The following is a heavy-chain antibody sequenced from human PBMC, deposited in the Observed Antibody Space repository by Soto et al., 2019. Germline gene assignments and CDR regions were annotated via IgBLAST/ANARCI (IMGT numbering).Heavy chain of an antibody. J-gene: IGHJ6*02. D-gene: IGHD4-17*01. CDR3: ARDGATVVPTNGYYYYGMDV. CDR2: MNPNSGNT. Sequence: ASVKVSCKASGYTFTSYDINWVRQATGQGLEWMGWMNPNSGNTGYAQKFQGRVTMTRNTSISTAYMELSSLRSEDTAVYYCARDGATVVPTNGYYYYGMDVWGQGTTVTVSS. V-gene: IGHV1-8*01. CDR1: GYTFTSYD.